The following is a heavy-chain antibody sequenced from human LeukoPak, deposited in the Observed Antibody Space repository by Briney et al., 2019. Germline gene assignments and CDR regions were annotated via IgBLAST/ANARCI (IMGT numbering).Heavy chain of an antibody. CDR1: GYSFTSYW. CDR3: ARPSAYGEDAFDV. J-gene: IGHJ3*01. V-gene: IGHV5-51*01. Sequence: PGESLKISCKGSGYSFTSYWIGWVRQMPGKGLEWMGIIYPGDSDTRYSPSFRGQVTFSADKSINTAYLQWSSLKASDTAMYYCARPSAYGEDAFDVWGQGTMVTVSS. CDR2: IYPGDSDT. D-gene: IGHD2-21*01.